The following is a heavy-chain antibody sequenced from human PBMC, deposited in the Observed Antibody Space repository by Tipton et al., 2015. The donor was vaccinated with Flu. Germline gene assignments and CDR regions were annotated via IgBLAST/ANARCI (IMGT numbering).Heavy chain of an antibody. J-gene: IGHJ4*02. CDR3: ARLSYYDVDLKNFYFED. V-gene: IGHV4-39*01. D-gene: IGHD3-10*02. CDR1: GGSISSSTYN. Sequence: GLVKPSGTLSLTCTDSGGSISSSTYNWGWIRQPPGKGLEWIASIYYSGRTSYNPSLKSRVTISVDTSKNQFSLKLNSVTAADTAVYYCARLSYYDVDLKNFYFEDWGQGTLVTVSS. CDR2: IYYSGRT.